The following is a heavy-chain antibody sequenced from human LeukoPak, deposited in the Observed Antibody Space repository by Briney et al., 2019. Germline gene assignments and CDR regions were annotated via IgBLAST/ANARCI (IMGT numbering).Heavy chain of an antibody. CDR1: GFTFSSYS. J-gene: IGHJ4*02. Sequence: GGSLRLSCAVSGFTFSSYSMNWVRQAPGKGLEWVSSISSSSSYIYYADSVKGRFTISRDNAKNSLYLQMNSLRAEDTAVYYCARDQGAARRGLDCWGQGTLVTVSS. D-gene: IGHD3-10*01. CDR3: ARDQGAARRGLDC. V-gene: IGHV3-21*01. CDR2: ISSSSSYI.